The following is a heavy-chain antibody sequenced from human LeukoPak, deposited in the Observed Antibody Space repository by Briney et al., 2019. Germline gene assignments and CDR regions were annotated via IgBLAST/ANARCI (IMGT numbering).Heavy chain of an antibody. Sequence: GGSLRLSCAASGFTFSSYSMNWVRQAPGKGLEWVSSISSSSSYIYYADSVKGRFTISRDNAKNSLYLQMNCLRAEDTAVYYCARANSGWYDYWGQGTLVTVSS. CDR2: ISSSSSYI. V-gene: IGHV3-21*01. CDR3: ARANSGWYDY. J-gene: IGHJ4*02. D-gene: IGHD6-19*01. CDR1: GFTFSSYS.